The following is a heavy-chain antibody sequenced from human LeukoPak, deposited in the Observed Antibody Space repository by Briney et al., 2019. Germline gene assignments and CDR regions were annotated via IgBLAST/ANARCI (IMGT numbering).Heavy chain of an antibody. CDR3: ARAGRSVTAAASY. J-gene: IGHJ4*02. CDR2: ISSSGSTI. CDR1: GFTFSSYE. Sequence: GGSLRLSCAASGFTFSSYEMNWVRQAPGKGLEWVSYISSSGSTIYYADSVKGRFTISRDNAKNSLYLQLSSLRAEDTAVYYCARAGRSVTAAASYWGQGTLVTVSS. V-gene: IGHV3-48*03. D-gene: IGHD6-13*01.